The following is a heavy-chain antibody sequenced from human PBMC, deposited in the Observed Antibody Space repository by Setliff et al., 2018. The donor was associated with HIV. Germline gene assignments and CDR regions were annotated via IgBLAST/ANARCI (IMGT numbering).Heavy chain of an antibody. Sequence: ASETLSLTCTVSGYSISSGYFWGWIRQPPGKGLEWIGSIFHSGSTHYNPSLKSRVTTSVDTSKNQFSLKLSSVTAADTAVYYCAREEDTMIVVVWGQGTLVTVSS. CDR1: GYSISSGYF. CDR3: AREEDTMIVVV. J-gene: IGHJ4*02. D-gene: IGHD3-22*01. V-gene: IGHV4-38-2*02. CDR2: IFHSGST.